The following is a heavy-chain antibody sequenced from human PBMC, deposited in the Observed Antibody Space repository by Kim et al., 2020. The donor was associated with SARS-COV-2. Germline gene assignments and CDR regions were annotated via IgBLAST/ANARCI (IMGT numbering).Heavy chain of an antibody. Sequence: KFQGRVTIPRDTSASTAYMELTSLRSEDTAVYYCARVTIYCSGGSCPLDYWGQGTLVTVSS. CDR3: ARVTIYCSGGSCPLDY. D-gene: IGHD2-15*01. J-gene: IGHJ4*02. V-gene: IGHV1-3*01.